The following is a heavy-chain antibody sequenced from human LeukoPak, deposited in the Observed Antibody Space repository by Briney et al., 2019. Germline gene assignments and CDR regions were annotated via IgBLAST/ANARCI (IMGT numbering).Heavy chain of an antibody. CDR2: IHHSGGT. CDR1: GGSFSGYY. J-gene: IGHJ6*03. Sequence: PSETLSLTCAVYGGSFSGYYWSWIRQPPGKGLEWIGEIHHSGGTNYNPSLKSRVTISVDTSKNQFSLKLSFVSAGDTGVYYCAKPNRAYCSGGSCYSGYYYYHYYMDVWGKGTTVTVSS. D-gene: IGHD2-15*01. CDR3: AKPNRAYCSGGSCYSGYYYYHYYMDV. V-gene: IGHV4-34*01.